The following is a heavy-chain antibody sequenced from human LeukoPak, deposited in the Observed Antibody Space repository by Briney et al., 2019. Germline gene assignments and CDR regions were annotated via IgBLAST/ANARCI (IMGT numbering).Heavy chain of an antibody. V-gene: IGHV3-66*01. CDR2: IYSGGST. D-gene: IGHD6-19*01. Sequence: GGSLRLSCGASGLTFSGYGMSWVRQAPGKGLGWVSIIYSGGSTYYADSVKGRFTISTDISKNTLYLHMNSLRAEDTAVYYCARDRGSGWYNAYYYYMDVWGKGTTVTISS. J-gene: IGHJ6*03. CDR3: ARDRGSGWYNAYYYYMDV. CDR1: GLTFSGYG.